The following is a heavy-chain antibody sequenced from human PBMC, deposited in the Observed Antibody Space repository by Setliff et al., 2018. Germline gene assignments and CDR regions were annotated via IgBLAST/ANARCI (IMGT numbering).Heavy chain of an antibody. J-gene: IGHJ3*02. CDR1: GLTFSSYW. V-gene: IGHV3-74*01. D-gene: IGHD3-22*01. CDR3: ARGHSSGLTKDAFDM. Sequence: PGGSLRLSCAASGLTFSSYWMHWVRQAPGKGLVWVSRITSDGSSTSYADSVKGRFTISRDNAKNTLYLQVNSLRAEDTAVYYCARGHSSGLTKDAFDMWGQGTMVT. CDR2: ITSDGSST.